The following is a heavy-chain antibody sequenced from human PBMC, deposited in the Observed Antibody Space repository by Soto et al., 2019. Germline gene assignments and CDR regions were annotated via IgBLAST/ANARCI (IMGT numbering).Heavy chain of an antibody. Sequence: EVQLLESGGGLVQPGGSLRLSCAASGFTFGNYAMIWVRQAPGKGLEWVSTISGGGDGTYYADSVRGRFTISRENSRNTVYLEMDRLGGEDQGVYLLAEKGVGFLCNYCSSGGLPYRFGFRGQGTMVTVSS. CDR1: GFTFGNYA. V-gene: IGHV3-23*01. J-gene: IGHJ3*01. D-gene: IGHD2-15*01. CDR2: ISGGGDGT. CDR3: AEKGVGFLCNYCSSGGLPYRFGF.